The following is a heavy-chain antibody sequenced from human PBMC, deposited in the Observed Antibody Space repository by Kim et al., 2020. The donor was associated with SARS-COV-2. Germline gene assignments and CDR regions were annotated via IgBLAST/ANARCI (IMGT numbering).Heavy chain of an antibody. CDR2: ISSSSSTI. J-gene: IGHJ6*02. CDR3: ARGTRYDFWSGYPYYYYYYGMDV. D-gene: IGHD3-3*01. CDR1: GFTFSSYS. V-gene: IGHV3-48*02. Sequence: GGSLRLSWAASGFTFSSYSMNWVRQAPGKGLEWVSYISSSSSTIYYADSVKGRFTISRDNAKNSLYLQMNSLRDEDTAVYYCARGTRYDFWSGYPYYYYYYGMDVWGQGTTVTVSS.